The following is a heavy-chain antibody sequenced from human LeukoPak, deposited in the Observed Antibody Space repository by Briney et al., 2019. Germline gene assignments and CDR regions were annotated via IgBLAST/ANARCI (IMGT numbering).Heavy chain of an antibody. D-gene: IGHD6-19*01. CDR3: AREGSSGWYRDFDY. V-gene: IGHV3-33*01. CDR2: IWYDGSTE. Sequence: GGSLRLSCAASGFTFSDSRMHWVRQAPGKGLEWVSVIWYDGSTEYYADSVKDRFTISRDNSRNTLYLQMNSLRAEDTAVYYCAREGSSGWYRDFDYWGQGTLVTVSS. J-gene: IGHJ4*02. CDR1: GFTFSDSR.